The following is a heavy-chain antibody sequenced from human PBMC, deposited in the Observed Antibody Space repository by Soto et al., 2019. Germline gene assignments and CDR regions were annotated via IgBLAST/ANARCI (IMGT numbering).Heavy chain of an antibody. Sequence: GGSLRLSFAASGFTFSSCGMHWVRQAPGKGLEWVSFISYDGSNKYYADSVKVRFTISRDNSNNTLYLQMNSLRAEDTAVYYCAKNEGSTVFGMHXWGQVTTVTVS. CDR1: GFTFSSCG. J-gene: IGHJ6*02. CDR3: AKNEGSTVFGMHX. V-gene: IGHV3-30*18. CDR2: ISYDGSNK. D-gene: IGHD2-2*01.